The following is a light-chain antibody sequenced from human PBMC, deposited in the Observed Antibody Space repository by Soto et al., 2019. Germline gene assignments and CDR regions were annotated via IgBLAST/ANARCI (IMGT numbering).Light chain of an antibody. CDR2: GNI. Sequence: QSVLTQPPSVSGAPVQRVTISCTGSSSNIGAGYDVHWYQQVPGTAPKLLIYGNINRPSGVPDRFSGSKSGTSASLAITGLQADDEADYYCQSYDSSLTVVFGGGTKLTVL. V-gene: IGLV1-40*01. CDR1: SSNIGAGYD. CDR3: QSYDSSLTVV. J-gene: IGLJ2*01.